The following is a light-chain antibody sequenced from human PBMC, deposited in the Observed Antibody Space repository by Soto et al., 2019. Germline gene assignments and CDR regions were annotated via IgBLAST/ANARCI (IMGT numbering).Light chain of an antibody. Sequence: EIVLTQSPATLSLSPGERATLSCRASQSFSSYLAWYQQKPGQAPMLLIYDASNRATGIPARFSGSGSGTDFTLTISSLEPEDFAVYYCQQRSNWPTFGQGTKLEIK. CDR3: QQRSNWPT. J-gene: IGKJ2*01. CDR2: DAS. V-gene: IGKV3-11*01. CDR1: QSFSSY.